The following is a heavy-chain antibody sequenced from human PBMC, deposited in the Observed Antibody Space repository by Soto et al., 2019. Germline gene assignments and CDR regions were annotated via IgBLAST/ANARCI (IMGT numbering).Heavy chain of an antibody. CDR3: ARERVGVIWFGEPMGYGMDV. J-gene: IGHJ6*02. V-gene: IGHV1-2*02. Sequence: ASVKVSCKASGYTFTGYYMHWVRQAPGQGLEWMGWINPNSGGTNYAQKFQGRVTMTRDTSISTAYMELSRLRSDDTAVYYCARERVGVIWFGEPMGYGMDVWGQGTTVTVSS. D-gene: IGHD3-10*01. CDR2: INPNSGGT. CDR1: GYTFTGYY.